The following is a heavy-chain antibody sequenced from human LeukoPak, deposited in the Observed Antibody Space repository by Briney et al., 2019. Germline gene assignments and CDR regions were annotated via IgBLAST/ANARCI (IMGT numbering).Heavy chain of an antibody. CDR1: GFTFSSYG. Sequence: GGSLRLSCAASGFTFSSYGMHWVRQASGKGLEWVAVIWYDGSYKYYADSVKGRFTISRDNSKNTLYLQMNSLRAEDTAVYYCARDGEGYSGSYFDYWGQGTLVTVSS. CDR2: IWYDGSYK. D-gene: IGHD1-26*01. CDR3: ARDGEGYSGSYFDY. V-gene: IGHV3-33*01. J-gene: IGHJ4*02.